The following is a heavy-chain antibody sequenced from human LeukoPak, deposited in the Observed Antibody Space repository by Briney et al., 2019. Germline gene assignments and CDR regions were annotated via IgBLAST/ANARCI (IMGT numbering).Heavy chain of an antibody. CDR2: IYYSGST. J-gene: IGHJ6*04. Sequence: SETLSLTCAVYGGSFSGYYWGWIRQPPGKGLEWIGSIYYSGSTYYNPSLKSRVTISVDTSKNQFSLKLSSVTAADTAVYYCGTYYYGSEMDVWGKGTTVTISS. D-gene: IGHD3-10*01. V-gene: IGHV4-39*01. CDR1: GGSFSGYY. CDR3: GTYYYGSEMDV.